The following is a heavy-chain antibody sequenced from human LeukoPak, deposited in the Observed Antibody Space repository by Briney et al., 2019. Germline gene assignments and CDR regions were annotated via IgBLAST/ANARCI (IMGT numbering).Heavy chain of an antibody. D-gene: IGHD6-13*01. CDR2: INHSGST. Sequence: TSETLSLTCTVSGGSISSSSYYWGWIRQPPGKGLEWIGEINHSGSTNYNPSLKSRVTISVDTSKNQFSLKLSSVTAADTAVYYCAREYSSSWYRRGAFDIWGQGTMVTVSS. V-gene: IGHV4-39*07. J-gene: IGHJ3*02. CDR3: AREYSSSWYRRGAFDI. CDR1: GGSISSSSYY.